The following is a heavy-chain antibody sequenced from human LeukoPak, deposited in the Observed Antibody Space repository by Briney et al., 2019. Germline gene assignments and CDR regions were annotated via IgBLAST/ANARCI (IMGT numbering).Heavy chain of an antibody. V-gene: IGHV3-74*03. D-gene: IGHD3-3*01. J-gene: IGHJ3*02. Sequence: GGSLRLSCAASGFTFSSYSMNWVRQVPGKGLVWISRINTDGTNRKYADVVKGRFTISRDNAKNTLYLHMSSLSVDDTAIYYCARDFWDSGVVINGLDKWGQGTMVTVSS. CDR1: GFTFSSYS. CDR2: INTDGTNR. CDR3: ARDFWDSGVVINGLDK.